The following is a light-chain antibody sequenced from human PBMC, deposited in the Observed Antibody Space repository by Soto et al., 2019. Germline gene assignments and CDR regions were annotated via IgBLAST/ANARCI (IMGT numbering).Light chain of an antibody. J-gene: IGKJ5*01. CDR2: AAS. Sequence: DIQMTQSPSSVSASVGDRVTITCRASQGISSWLAWYQQKPGKAPKLLIYAASSLQSGVPSRFSGSGSGTDFTFTISSLQPEDIATYYCQHYDHLPITFGQGTRLEIK. CDR3: QHYDHLPIT. V-gene: IGKV1-12*01. CDR1: QGISSW.